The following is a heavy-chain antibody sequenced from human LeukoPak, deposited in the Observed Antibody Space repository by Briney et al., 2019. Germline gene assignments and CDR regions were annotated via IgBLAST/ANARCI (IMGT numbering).Heavy chain of an antibody. CDR3: ARDLSPVVRALPMGY. CDR2: ITYDGYYK. Sequence: GTSLRLSCAASGFTFSTYGMHWVRQAPGKGLEWVALITYDGYYKCYSDSVKGRFTISSDTSKNTLSLQMNSLRAEDTAVYYCARDLSPVVRALPMGYWGQGTLVT. D-gene: IGHD3-10*01. J-gene: IGHJ4*02. V-gene: IGHV3-30*03. CDR1: GFTFSTYG.